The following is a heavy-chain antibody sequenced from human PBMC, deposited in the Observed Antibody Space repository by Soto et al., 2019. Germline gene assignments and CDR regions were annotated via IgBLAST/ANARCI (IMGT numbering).Heavy chain of an antibody. V-gene: IGHV4-38-2*01. D-gene: IGHD3-3*01. Sequence: SETLSLSCAVSGYSISSGYYWGWIRQPPGKGLEWIGSIYHSGSTYYNPSLKSRVTISVDTSKNQFSLKLSSVTAADTAVYYCARAVDYDFWSGYQYYFDYWGQGTLVTVSS. J-gene: IGHJ4*02. CDR2: IYHSGST. CDR3: ARAVDYDFWSGYQYYFDY. CDR1: GYSISSGYY.